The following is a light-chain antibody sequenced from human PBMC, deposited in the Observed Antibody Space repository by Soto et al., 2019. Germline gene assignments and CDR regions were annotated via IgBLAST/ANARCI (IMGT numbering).Light chain of an antibody. CDR2: AAS. CDR1: QKLGSGY. Sequence: EIVFTVSPRTLSLSPGDRDPLSRRASQKLGSGYLAWYQQKPGQAPRILIYAASSRATGIPDRFSGSGSGTDFSLTISRLEPEDFAVYYCQQYDTSPRTFGQGTKVDIK. J-gene: IGKJ1*01. CDR3: QQYDTSPRT. V-gene: IGKV3-20*01.